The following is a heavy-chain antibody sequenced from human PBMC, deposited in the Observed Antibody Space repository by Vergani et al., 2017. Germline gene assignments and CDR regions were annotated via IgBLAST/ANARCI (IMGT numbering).Heavy chain of an antibody. J-gene: IGHJ4*02. CDR1: GFDFSSYI. CDR3: ARGFIAVAAPGY. CDR2: VSTGTKSQ. D-gene: IGHD6-13*01. Sequence: QLVESGGGWVQPGGSLRLSCVVSGFDFSSYIMNWVRQAPGKGLEWVSFVSTGTKSQSYAESVKGRFTISRDSAKNSLYLQMNSLRAEDTAVYYCARGFIAVAAPGYWGQGTLVTVSS. V-gene: IGHV3-48*01.